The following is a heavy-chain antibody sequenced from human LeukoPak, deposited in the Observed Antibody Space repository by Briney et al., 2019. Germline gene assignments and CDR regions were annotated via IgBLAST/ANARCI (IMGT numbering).Heavy chain of an antibody. V-gene: IGHV7-4-1*02. J-gene: IGHJ4*02. CDR2: INTNTGNP. CDR1: GYTFTSYA. Sequence: GASVKVSCKTSGYTFTSYAISWVRQAPGQGLEWMGWINTNTGNPTYAQGFTGRYVFSLDTSVSTAYLQISGLKADDTAVYYCGRDPKLGIRGYTYGYIDYWGQGTQVTVS. CDR3: GRDPKLGIRGYTYGYIDY. D-gene: IGHD5-18*01.